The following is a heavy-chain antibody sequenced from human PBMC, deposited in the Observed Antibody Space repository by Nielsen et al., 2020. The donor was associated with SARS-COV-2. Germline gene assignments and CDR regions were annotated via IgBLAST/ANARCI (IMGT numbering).Heavy chain of an antibody. CDR3: ARGTYDYVWGSYRL. V-gene: IGHV1-69*13. D-gene: IGHD3-16*02. Sequence: SVKVSCKASGYTFTGYYMHWVRQAPGQGLEWMGGIIPIFGTANCAQKFQGRVTITADESTSTAYMELSSLRSEDTAVYYCARGTYDYVWGSYRLWGQGTLVTVSS. J-gene: IGHJ4*02. CDR1: GYTFTGYY. CDR2: IIPIFGTA.